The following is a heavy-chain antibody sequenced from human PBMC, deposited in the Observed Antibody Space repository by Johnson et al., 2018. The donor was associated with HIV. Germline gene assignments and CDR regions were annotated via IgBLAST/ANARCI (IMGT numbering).Heavy chain of an antibody. CDR1: GFTFSSYG. CDR2: IYSGGST. CDR3: ARAYSYGAFDI. Sequence: QVQLVESGGGVVQPGGSLRLSCAASGFTFSSYGMHWVRQAPGKGLEWVSVIYSGGSTHFADSVKGRFTISRDNSKNTLYLQMNSLRAEDTAVYYCARAYSYGAFDIWGLGTKVTVSS. D-gene: IGHD5-18*01. J-gene: IGHJ3*02. V-gene: IGHV3-NL1*01.